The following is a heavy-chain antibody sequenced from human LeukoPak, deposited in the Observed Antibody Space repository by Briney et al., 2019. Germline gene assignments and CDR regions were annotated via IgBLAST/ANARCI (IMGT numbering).Heavy chain of an antibody. J-gene: IGHJ5*02. Sequence: GGSLRLSCAASGFTFSSYAMSWVRQAPGKGLEWVAFIRYDGSNKYYADSVKGRFTISRDNSKNTLYLQMNSLRAEDTAVYYCAKDRGIAAAGTLLLDPWGQGTLVTVSS. D-gene: IGHD6-13*01. CDR2: IRYDGSNK. CDR1: GFTFSSYA. V-gene: IGHV3-30*02. CDR3: AKDRGIAAAGTLLLDP.